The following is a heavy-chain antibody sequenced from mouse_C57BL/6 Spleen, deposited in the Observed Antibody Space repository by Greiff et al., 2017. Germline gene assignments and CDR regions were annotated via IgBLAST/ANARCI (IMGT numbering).Heavy chain of an antibody. Sequence: QVQLQQPGAELVRPGTSVKLSCKASGYTFTSYWMHWVKQRPGQGLEWIGVIDPSDSYTNYNQQFKGKATLTVDTSSSTAYMQLSSLTSEDSAVYYCARSPPFRYYGSSPFAYWGQGTLVTVSA. CDR2: IDPSDSYT. CDR3: ARSPPFRYYGSSPFAY. J-gene: IGHJ3*01. D-gene: IGHD1-1*01. V-gene: IGHV1-59*01. CDR1: GYTFTSYW.